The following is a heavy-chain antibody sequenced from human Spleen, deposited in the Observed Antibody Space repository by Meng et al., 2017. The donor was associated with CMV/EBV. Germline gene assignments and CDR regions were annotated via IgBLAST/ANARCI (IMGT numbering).Heavy chain of an antibody. V-gene: IGHV4-34*01. CDR1: GGSFSGYY. D-gene: IGHD2-2*01. Sequence: VYGGSFSGYYWSWIRQPTGKGLEWIGEINHSGSTNYNPSLKSRVTISVDTSKNQFSLKLSSVTAADTAVYYCARGLVPAAMGIGFDPWGQGTLVTVSS. J-gene: IGHJ5*02. CDR2: INHSGST. CDR3: ARGLVPAAMGIGFDP.